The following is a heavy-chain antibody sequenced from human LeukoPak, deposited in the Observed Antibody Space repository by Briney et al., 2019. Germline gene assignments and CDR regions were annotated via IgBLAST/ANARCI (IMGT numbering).Heavy chain of an antibody. Sequence: GGSLRLSCAASGFTFSSYWMSWVRQAPGKGLEWVANIKQDGSEKYYVDSVKGRFTISRDNAKNSLYLQMNSLRAEDTAVYYCARGLPYYYDSSGYYYGGDYWGQGTLVTVSS. CDR1: GFTFSSYW. V-gene: IGHV3-7*01. CDR3: ARGLPYYYDSSGYYYGGDY. CDR2: IKQDGSEK. J-gene: IGHJ4*02. D-gene: IGHD3-22*01.